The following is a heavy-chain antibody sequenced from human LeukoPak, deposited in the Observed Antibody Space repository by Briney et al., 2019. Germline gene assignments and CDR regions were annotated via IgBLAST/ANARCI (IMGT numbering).Heavy chain of an antibody. V-gene: IGHV3-30*02. CDR2: IRYDGSNK. CDR3: AKDAARPTSGAPGY. D-gene: IGHD6-6*01. Sequence: GGSLSLSCAASGFTFSTYGMHWVRQAPGKGLEGVAFIRYDGSNKYYAASVKGRFTISRDNSKNTLYLQMNGLRAEDTAVYYCAKDAARPTSGAPGYWGQGTLVTVSS. CDR1: GFTFSTYG. J-gene: IGHJ4*02.